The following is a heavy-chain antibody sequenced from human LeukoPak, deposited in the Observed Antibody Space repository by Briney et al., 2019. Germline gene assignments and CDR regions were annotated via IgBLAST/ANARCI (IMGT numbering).Heavy chain of an antibody. J-gene: IGHJ4*02. CDR3: AREGLECLGSSCQRAAFDY. Sequence: GGSLRLSCATSGFSFSHYWMHWLRQVPGQGLVWVSRIKGDGSTTRNADSVKGRFTISRDNAKNTLYLQMNSLRVEDTAVYYCAREGLECLGSSCQRAAFDYWGQGTPVTVSS. V-gene: IGHV3-74*01. CDR1: GFSFSHYW. D-gene: IGHD2-2*01. CDR2: IKGDGSTT.